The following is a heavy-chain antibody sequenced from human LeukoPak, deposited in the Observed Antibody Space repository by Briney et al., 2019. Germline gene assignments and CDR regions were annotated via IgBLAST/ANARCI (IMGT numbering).Heavy chain of an antibody. Sequence: PGGSLRLSCAASGFTFSDYYMSWIRQAPGKGLEWVSYISSSGSTIYYADSVKGRFTISRDNAKNSLYLQMNSLRAEDTAVYYCARDDCSGGSCFTFDLWGRGTLVTVSS. V-gene: IGHV3-11*01. CDR2: ISSSGSTI. CDR1: GFTFSDYY. D-gene: IGHD2-15*01. J-gene: IGHJ2*01. CDR3: ARDDCSGGSCFTFDL.